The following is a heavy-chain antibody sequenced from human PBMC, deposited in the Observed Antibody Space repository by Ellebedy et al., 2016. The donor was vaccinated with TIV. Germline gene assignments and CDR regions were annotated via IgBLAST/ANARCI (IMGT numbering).Heavy chain of an antibody. D-gene: IGHD3-16*01. J-gene: IGHJ4*02. CDR2: ITTSSTA. Sequence: GGSLRLXCAASGFPFSGYFMNWVRQAPGKGLEWVSSITTSSTAYYADSVKGRFTMSRDNSENSLSLQLNSLRDEDTAVYYCARGLFGGNVAFDYWGQGALVSVSS. CDR1: GFPFSGYF. CDR3: ARGLFGGNVAFDY. V-gene: IGHV3-69-1*01.